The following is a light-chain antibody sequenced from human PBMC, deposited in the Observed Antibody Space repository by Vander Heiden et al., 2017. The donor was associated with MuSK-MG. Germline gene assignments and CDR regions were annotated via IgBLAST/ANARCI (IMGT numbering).Light chain of an antibody. CDR3: QQEGSSPQT. Sequence: EIVLTQSPGTLSLSPGERATLSCRASQSVSSSYLAWYQQKPGQAPRLLIYGASSRATGIPDRFSGSGSGTDFTLTIRRLEPEDFAVYYCQQEGSSPQTFSQGTKVEIK. V-gene: IGKV3-20*01. CDR1: QSVSSSY. CDR2: GAS. J-gene: IGKJ1*01.